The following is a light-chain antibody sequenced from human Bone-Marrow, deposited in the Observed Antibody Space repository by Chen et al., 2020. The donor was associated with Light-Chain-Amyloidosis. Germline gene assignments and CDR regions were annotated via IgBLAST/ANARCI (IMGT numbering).Light chain of an antibody. V-gene: IGLV1-47*02. CDR3: AAWDGSLSGYV. CDR2: SNK. CDR1: SSTIGINY. Sequence: QSVLPPPPSASGTPGQRVTISCSCASSTIGINYVYWHQHLPGAAPNLLIHSNKQPPSVVHDRFAASKCGTSAFLAISGLRSEDEADYYCAAWDGSLSGYVFGTGTKVIVL. J-gene: IGLJ1*01.